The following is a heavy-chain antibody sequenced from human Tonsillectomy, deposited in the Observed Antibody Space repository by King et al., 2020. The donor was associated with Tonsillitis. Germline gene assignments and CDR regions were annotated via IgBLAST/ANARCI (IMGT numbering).Heavy chain of an antibody. V-gene: IGHV3-23*04. J-gene: IGHJ3*02. D-gene: IGHD2-15*01. Sequence: VQLVESGGGLVQPGGSLRLSCSASGFTFSSYAMSWGRQAPGKGLEWVSAISGSGGSTYYADSVKGRFTISRDNSKNTLYLQMNSLRAEDTAVYYCARDDEESSGEYDREAGDIGGQGTRGT. CDR3: ARDDEESSGEYDREAGDI. CDR2: ISGSGGST. CDR1: GFTFSSYA.